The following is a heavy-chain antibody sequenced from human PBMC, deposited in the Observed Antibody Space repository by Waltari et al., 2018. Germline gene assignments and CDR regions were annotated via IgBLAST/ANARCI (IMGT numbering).Heavy chain of an antibody. J-gene: IGHJ4*02. CDR3: ARDAPSGSSWLY. CDR1: GFIFCSYP. D-gene: IGHD6-13*01. Sequence: QVPLVESGGGVVQPGWSLTLSCAASGFIFCSYPLHCLRQAPGKGIEWVAVISYDGSNKYYADSVKGRFTISRDNSKNTLYLQMNSLRAEDTAVYYCARDAPSGSSWLYWGQGTLVTVSS. CDR2: ISYDGSNK. V-gene: IGHV3-30*01.